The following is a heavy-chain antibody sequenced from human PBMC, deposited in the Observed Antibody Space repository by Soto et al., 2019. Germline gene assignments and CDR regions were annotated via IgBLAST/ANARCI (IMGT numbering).Heavy chain of an antibody. CDR2: IYYSATT. Sequence: QVQLQESGPGLVKPSQTLSLTCAVSGGSFSSGGYYWSWIRQHPGKGLEWIGYIYYSATTYYNPSPKSRVTISVDTSKNQFSLKLTSVTAADTAVYYCARADRAVAGLEYWGQGTLVTVSS. CDR1: GGSFSSGGYY. V-gene: IGHV4-31*11. J-gene: IGHJ4*02. CDR3: ARADRAVAGLEY. D-gene: IGHD6-19*01.